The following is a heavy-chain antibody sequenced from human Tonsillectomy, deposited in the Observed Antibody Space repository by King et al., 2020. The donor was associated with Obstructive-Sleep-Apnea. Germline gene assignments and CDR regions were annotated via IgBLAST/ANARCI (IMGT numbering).Heavy chain of an antibody. CDR2: ISPGDSDT. CDR3: VGHRREPPHNSARAIDY. Sequence: VQLVQSGAEVKKPGESLKISCKGSGYSFTSYWIGWLRQMPGKGLEWMGIISPGDSDTRYSPSFQGQVTISADKFISTAYLQWSSRKASDTAMYYCVGHRREPPHNSARAIDYWGQGTLVTVSS. J-gene: IGHJ4*02. CDR1: GYSFTSYW. D-gene: IGHD1-14*01. V-gene: IGHV5-51*01.